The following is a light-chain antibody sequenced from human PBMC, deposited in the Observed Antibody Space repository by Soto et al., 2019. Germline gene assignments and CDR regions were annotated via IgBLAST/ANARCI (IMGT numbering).Light chain of an antibody. CDR2: DVN. J-gene: IGLJ2*01. Sequence: QSALTQPRSVSGSPGQSVTISCTGTSSDVGGYNYVSWYQHHPGKAPKLMIFDVNKRPSGVPDRFSGSKSGNTASLTISGLQAEDEADYCCCSYAGTYTVVFGGGTKLTVL. CDR1: SSDVGGYNY. V-gene: IGLV2-11*01. CDR3: CSYAGTYTVV.